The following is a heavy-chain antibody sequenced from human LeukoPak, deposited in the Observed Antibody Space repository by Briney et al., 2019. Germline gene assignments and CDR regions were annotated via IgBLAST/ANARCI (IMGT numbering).Heavy chain of an antibody. J-gene: IGHJ4*02. CDR2: ISWNSGSI. D-gene: IGHD3-22*01. CDR3: AKCGYYDSSGYHFDY. Sequence: QPGRSLRLSCAASGFTFDDYAMHWVRQAPGKGLEWVSGISWNSGSIGYADSVKGRFTISRDNAKNSLYLQMNSLRAEDTVLYYCAKCGYYDSSGYHFDYWGQGTLVTVSS. CDR1: GFTFDDYA. V-gene: IGHV3-9*01.